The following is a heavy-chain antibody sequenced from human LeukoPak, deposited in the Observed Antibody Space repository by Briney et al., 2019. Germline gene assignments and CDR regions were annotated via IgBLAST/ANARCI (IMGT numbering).Heavy chain of an antibody. V-gene: IGHV3-30*18. J-gene: IGHJ4*02. CDR2: MSYDGSNK. Sequence: GRSQRLSSAVSGFTFNSCGMLGVPEAPGKGLEGGAVMSYDGSNKDYADSVKGRFTISRDNSKNTLYLQMNSLRAEDTAVYYCAKDRHPARTDGYYFDYWGQGNLVTVSS. CDR1: GFTFNSCG. CDR3: AKDRHPARTDGYYFDY. D-gene: IGHD1-14*01.